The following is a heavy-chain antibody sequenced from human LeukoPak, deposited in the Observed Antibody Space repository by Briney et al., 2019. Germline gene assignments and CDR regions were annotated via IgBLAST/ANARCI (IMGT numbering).Heavy chain of an antibody. CDR1: GGSFSSYY. D-gene: IGHD6-6*01. J-gene: IGHJ4*02. CDR2: INHSGST. V-gene: IGHV4-34*01. CDR3: ARTLWKSSSSR. Sequence: SETLSLTCAVYGGSFSSYYWTWIRQPPGKGLEWIGEINHSGSTNYNPSLKSRVTISVDTSKDQFSLKLSSVTAADTAVYYCARTLWKSSSSRWDQGTLVTVSS.